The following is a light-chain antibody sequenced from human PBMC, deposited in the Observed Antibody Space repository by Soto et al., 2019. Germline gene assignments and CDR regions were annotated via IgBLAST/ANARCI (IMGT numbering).Light chain of an antibody. V-gene: IGKV1-5*01. CDR2: DAS. CDR3: QQYNSYPWT. Sequence: DIQMTQSPSTLSASVGDRVTITCRASQTIFNWLAWYQRKPGRAPNLLIYDASSLQSGVPSTSSGSGSGTEFTLTISSLQPGDFATYYCQQYNSYPWTFGQETKVEIK. J-gene: IGKJ1*01. CDR1: QTIFNW.